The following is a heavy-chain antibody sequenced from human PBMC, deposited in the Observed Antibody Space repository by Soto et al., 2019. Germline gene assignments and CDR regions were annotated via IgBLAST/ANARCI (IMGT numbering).Heavy chain of an antibody. CDR2: IYPGDSDT. J-gene: IGHJ6*02. V-gene: IGHV5-51*01. D-gene: IGHD5-18*01. CDR3: ARQYSYGRNYYYGMDV. Sequence: PGESLKISCKGSGYSFTSYWIGWVRQMPGKGLEWMGIIYPGDSDTRYSPSFQGQVTISADKSISTAYLQWSSLKASDTAMYYCARQYSYGRNYYYGMDVWGQGTTVTFSS. CDR1: GYSFTSYW.